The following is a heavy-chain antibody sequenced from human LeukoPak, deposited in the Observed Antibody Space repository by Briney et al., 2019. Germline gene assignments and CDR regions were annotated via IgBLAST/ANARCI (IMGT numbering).Heavy chain of an antibody. CDR1: GGSLSTYY. CDR2: VYFTGSP. Sequence: SETLSLTCTVSGGSLSTYYWSWLRRPPGKGLEWVGYVYFTGSPKYNPSLKSRVTISVDTSKNQFSLKLSSVTAADTAVYYCARDHDYGGNQGFDYWGQGTLVTVSS. CDR3: ARDHDYGGNQGFDY. D-gene: IGHD4-23*01. J-gene: IGHJ4*02. V-gene: IGHV4-59*01.